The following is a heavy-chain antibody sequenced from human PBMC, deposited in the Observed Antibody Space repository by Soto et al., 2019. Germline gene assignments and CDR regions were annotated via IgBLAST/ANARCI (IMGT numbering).Heavy chain of an antibody. J-gene: IGHJ5*02. Sequence: SETLSLTCSVSGGSVSNKTYYWSWIRQPPGRRLEWIGYVYYSGTTNYNPSLKSRVTISVDLSKNQFSLKLSSVSAADTAVYYCASSIIHHYGSGSYYSNNWFDPWGQGTLVTVSS. CDR1: GGSVSNKTYY. CDR2: VYYSGTT. V-gene: IGHV4-61*01. D-gene: IGHD3-10*01. CDR3: ASSIIHHYGSGSYYSNNWFDP.